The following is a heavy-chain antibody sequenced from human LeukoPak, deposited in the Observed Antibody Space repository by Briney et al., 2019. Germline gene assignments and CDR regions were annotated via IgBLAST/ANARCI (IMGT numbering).Heavy chain of an antibody. Sequence: PSETLSLTCTVSGGSISSGGYYWSWIRQPPGKGLEWIGNIYYSGSTNYNPSLKSRVTISLDTSKNQFSLKLSSVTAADTAVYYCPRGTVTTWGGWFDPWGQGTLVTVSS. CDR3: PRGTVTTWGGWFDP. CDR1: GGSISSGGYY. J-gene: IGHJ5*02. D-gene: IGHD4-17*01. CDR2: IYYSGST. V-gene: IGHV4-61*08.